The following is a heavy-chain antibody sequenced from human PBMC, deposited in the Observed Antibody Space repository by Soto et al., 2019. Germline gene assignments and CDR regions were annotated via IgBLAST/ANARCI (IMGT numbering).Heavy chain of an antibody. J-gene: IGHJ6*02. V-gene: IGHV3-48*02. CDR1: GFTFSSYS. D-gene: IGHD4-17*01. Sequence: GGSLRLSCAASGFTFSSYSMNWVRQAPGKGLEWVSYISSSSSTIYYADSVKGRFTISRDNAKNSLYLQMNSLRDEDTEVYYGARDLIGVGDYGYYYGMDVWGQGTTVTVSS. CDR2: ISSSSSTI. CDR3: ARDLIGVGDYGYYYGMDV.